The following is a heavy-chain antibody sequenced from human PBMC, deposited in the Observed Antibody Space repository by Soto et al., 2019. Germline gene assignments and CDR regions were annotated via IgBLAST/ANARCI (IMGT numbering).Heavy chain of an antibody. V-gene: IGHV1-46*01. Sequence: ASVKVSCKASGYTFTSYYMHWVRQAPGQGLEWMGIINPSGGSTSYAQKFQGRVTMTRDTSTSTVYMELSSLRSEDTAVYYCARDYCSSTSCYAGLGYWGQGTLVTVSS. CDR3: ARDYCSSTSCYAGLGY. D-gene: IGHD2-2*01. J-gene: IGHJ4*02. CDR2: INPSGGST. CDR1: GYTFTSYY.